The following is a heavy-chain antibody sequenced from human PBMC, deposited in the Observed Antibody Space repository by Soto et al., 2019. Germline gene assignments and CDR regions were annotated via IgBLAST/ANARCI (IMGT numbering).Heavy chain of an antibody. CDR3: ASSFPSRADYYGSGEDV. Sequence: PGGSLRLSCADSGFTFSSYWMSWVRQAPGKGLEWVANIKQDGSEKYYVDSVKGRFTISRDSAKNSLYLQMNSLRAEVTAVYYCASSFPSRADYYGSGEDVWGQGTTVTISS. CDR2: IKQDGSEK. D-gene: IGHD3-10*01. CDR1: GFTFSSYW. V-gene: IGHV3-7*01. J-gene: IGHJ6*02.